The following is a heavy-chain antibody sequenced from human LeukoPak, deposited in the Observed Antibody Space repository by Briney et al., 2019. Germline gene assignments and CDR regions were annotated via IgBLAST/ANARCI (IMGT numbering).Heavy chain of an antibody. CDR3: ARQNWFLLDY. V-gene: IGHV4-34*01. J-gene: IGHJ4*02. Sequence: SETLSLTCAVYGGSFSGYYWGWIRQPPGKGLEWIGEINHSGSTNYNPSLKSRVTISVDTSKNQFSLKLSSVTAADTAVYYCARQNWFLLDYWGQGTLVTVSS. D-gene: IGHD3-9*01. CDR1: GGSFSGYY. CDR2: INHSGST.